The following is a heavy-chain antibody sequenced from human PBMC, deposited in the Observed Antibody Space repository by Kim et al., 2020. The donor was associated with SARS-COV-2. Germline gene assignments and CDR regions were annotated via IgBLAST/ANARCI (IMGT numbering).Heavy chain of an antibody. J-gene: IGHJ4*02. V-gene: IGHV1-3*01. CDR3: ARDSSNWYCDY. CDR1: GYTFTSYA. CDR2: INAGYGNT. Sequence: ASVKVSCKASGYTFTSYAMHWVRQAPGQRLEWMGWINAGYGNTKYSQKFQGRVTITRDTSASTAYMELSSLRSEDTAVYYCARDSSNWYCDYWGQGTLVTVSS. D-gene: IGHD6-13*01.